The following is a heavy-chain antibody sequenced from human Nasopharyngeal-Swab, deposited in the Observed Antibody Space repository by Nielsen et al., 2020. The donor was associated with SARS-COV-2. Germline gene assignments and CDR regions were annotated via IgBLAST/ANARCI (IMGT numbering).Heavy chain of an antibody. CDR3: ARARYYYYYGMDV. CDR2: IYSGGST. J-gene: IGHJ6*02. V-gene: IGHV3-53*01. Sequence: GGSLRLSCAASGFTVSSNYMSWVRQAPGKGLEWVSVIYSGGSTYYADSVKGRLTISRDNSKNTLYLQMNSLRAEDTAVYYCARARYYYYYGMDVWGQGTTVTAAS. CDR1: GFTVSSNY.